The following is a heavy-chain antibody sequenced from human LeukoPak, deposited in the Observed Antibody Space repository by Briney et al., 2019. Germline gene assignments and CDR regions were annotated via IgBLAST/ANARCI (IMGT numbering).Heavy chain of an antibody. V-gene: IGHV1-18*01. CDR2: INTYNGNT. D-gene: IGHD3-3*01. CDR3: ARRTGSYDFWSGYPGSFDY. J-gene: IGHJ4*02. CDR1: GYTFISYG. Sequence: ASVKVSCKASGYTFISYGISWVRQAPGQGLEWMGWINTYNGNTNYAQKLQGRVTMTTDTSTSTAYMELRSLISDDTAVYYCARRTGSYDFWSGYPGSFDYWGQGTLVTVSS.